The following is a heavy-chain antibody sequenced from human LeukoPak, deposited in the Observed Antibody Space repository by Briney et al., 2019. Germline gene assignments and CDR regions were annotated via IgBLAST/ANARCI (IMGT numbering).Heavy chain of an antibody. Sequence: PGGSLRLSCAASGFTFSSYSMNWVRQAPGKGLEWVSSISSSSSYIYYADSVKGRFTISRDNAKNSLYLQMNSLRAEGTAVYYCARSDYGDYPGAFDIWGQGTMVTVSS. V-gene: IGHV3-21*01. CDR1: GFTFSSYS. CDR2: ISSSSSYI. J-gene: IGHJ3*02. CDR3: ARSDYGDYPGAFDI. D-gene: IGHD4-17*01.